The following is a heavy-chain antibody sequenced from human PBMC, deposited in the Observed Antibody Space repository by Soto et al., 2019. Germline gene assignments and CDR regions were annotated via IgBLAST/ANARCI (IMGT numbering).Heavy chain of an antibody. V-gene: IGHV1-69*12. CDR2: IIPIFGTA. CDR1: GGTFSSYA. CDR3: ARMDIVVVVAASYYYYGMDV. Sequence: QVQLVQSGAEVKKPGSSVKVSCKASGGTFSSYAISWVRQAPGQGLEWMGGIIPIFGTANYAQKFQGRVTITADESTSTAYMELSSLRSEDMAVYYCARMDIVVVVAASYYYYGMDVWGQGTTVTVSS. J-gene: IGHJ6*02. D-gene: IGHD2-15*01.